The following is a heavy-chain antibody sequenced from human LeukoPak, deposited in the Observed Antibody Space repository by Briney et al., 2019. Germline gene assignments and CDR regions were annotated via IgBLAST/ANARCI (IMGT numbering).Heavy chain of an antibody. CDR2: INAGNGNT. J-gene: IGHJ4*02. V-gene: IGHV1-3*01. CDR3: ASSSQAVAGQYYFDY. Sequence: ASVKVSCKASGYTFTSYAMHWVRQAPGQRLEWMGWINAGNGNTKYSQKFQGRVTITRDTSASTAYMELSSLRSEDTAVYYCASSSQAVAGQYYFDYWGQGTLVTVSS. CDR1: GYTFTSYA. D-gene: IGHD6-19*01.